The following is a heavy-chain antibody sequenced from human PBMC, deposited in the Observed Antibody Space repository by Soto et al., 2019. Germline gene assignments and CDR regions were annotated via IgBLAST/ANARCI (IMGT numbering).Heavy chain of an antibody. CDR3: AKVTKRAAAGRYEYYKYGMDV. Sequence: GGPLRRSGFAAGFACSTYAMTWVRQALVKGLEWVSVISGSGGSSYYAASVKGRFTISRDNSKNTLFLQMNGLRAEDTAVYYCAKVTKRAAAGRYEYYKYGMDVWGQGPTVTGSS. CDR2: ISGSGGSS. J-gene: IGHJ6*02. D-gene: IGHD6-13*01. CDR1: GFACSTYA. V-gene: IGHV3-23*01.